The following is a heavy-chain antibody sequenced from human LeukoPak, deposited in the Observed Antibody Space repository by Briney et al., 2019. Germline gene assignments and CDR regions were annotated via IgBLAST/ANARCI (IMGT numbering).Heavy chain of an antibody. CDR3: AKDITAGAVASAAFDY. D-gene: IGHD6-19*01. CDR1: GFTFDDYG. V-gene: IGHV3-20*04. Sequence: GGSLRLSCAASGFTFDDYGMSWVRQAPGKGLEWVSGITWDSETTGYADSVKGRFTISRDNAKNSLYLQMNSLRAEDTALYYCAKDITAGAVASAAFDYWGQGTLVTVSS. J-gene: IGHJ4*02. CDR2: ITWDSETT.